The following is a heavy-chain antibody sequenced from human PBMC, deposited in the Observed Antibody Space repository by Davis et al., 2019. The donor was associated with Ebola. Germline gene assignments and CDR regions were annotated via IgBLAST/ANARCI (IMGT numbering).Heavy chain of an antibody. V-gene: IGHV3-7*03. CDR1: GFTFISYW. J-gene: IGHJ4*02. CDR3: ASGGYFDPD. Sequence: GESLKISCAASGFTFISYWMNWVRQAPGKGLEWVANIKQDGTEEYYVDSVKGRFTISRDNAKNSLYLQMNSLRAEDTAVYYCASGGYFDPDWGQGTLVTVSS. CDR2: IKQDGTEE. D-gene: IGHD3-9*01.